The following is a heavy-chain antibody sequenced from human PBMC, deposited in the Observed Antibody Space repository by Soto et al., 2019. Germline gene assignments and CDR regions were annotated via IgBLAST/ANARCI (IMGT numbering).Heavy chain of an antibody. D-gene: IGHD2-15*01. J-gene: IGHJ4*02. V-gene: IGHV3-74*01. CDR2: INNDGGAA. Sequence: EVQLVESGGGLVQPGESLRLSCAASEFTFSSYWMHWVRQAPGKGLVWVSRINNDGGAATYADSVRGRFTVSRNNAKNTLYLQMDSLGAEETAVYYCVTDMHLWGLHSWGPGTLVTVSS. CDR3: VTDMHLWGLHS. CDR1: EFTFSSYW.